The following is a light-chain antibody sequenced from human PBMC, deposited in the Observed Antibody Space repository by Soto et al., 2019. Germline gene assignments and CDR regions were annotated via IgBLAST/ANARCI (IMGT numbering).Light chain of an antibody. J-gene: IGKJ5*01. CDR1: QSVTSGY. Sequence: EIVLTQSPGTLSLSPGERATLSCRASQSVTSGYLAWYQQQPNQAPRLLIYGASYRATEIPDRFSGGGSGTDFTLTISRLEPEDFAVYDCQHYSSSPPAITFGQGTRLEIK. CDR3: QHYSSSPPAIT. CDR2: GAS. V-gene: IGKV3-20*01.